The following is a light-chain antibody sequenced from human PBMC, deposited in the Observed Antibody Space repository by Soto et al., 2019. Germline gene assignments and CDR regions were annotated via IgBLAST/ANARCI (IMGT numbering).Light chain of an antibody. Sequence: DIQMPQSPSTLSASVGDSFTITCRASQTISSWLAWYQQKPGKAPKLLIYKASTLKSGVPSRFSGSGSGTEFTLTISSLQPDDFATYYCQHYNSYSEAFGQGTKVDIK. CDR2: KAS. CDR1: QTISSW. CDR3: QHYNSYSEA. V-gene: IGKV1-5*03. J-gene: IGKJ1*01.